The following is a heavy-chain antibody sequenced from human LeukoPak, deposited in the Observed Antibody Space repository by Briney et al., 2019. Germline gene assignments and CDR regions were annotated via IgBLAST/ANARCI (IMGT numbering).Heavy chain of an antibody. CDR1: GFTFSSYW. J-gene: IGHJ4*02. D-gene: IGHD4-11*01. CDR3: VRDGIGYSNYLDY. Sequence: PGGSLRLSCAASGFTFSSYWMHWVRQAPGKGLVWVSRINSNGSSTSYADSVKGRFTIARDNAKNTLYLQMNSLRAEDTAVYYCVRDGIGYSNYLDYWGQGTLVTVSS. CDR2: INSNGSST. V-gene: IGHV3-74*01.